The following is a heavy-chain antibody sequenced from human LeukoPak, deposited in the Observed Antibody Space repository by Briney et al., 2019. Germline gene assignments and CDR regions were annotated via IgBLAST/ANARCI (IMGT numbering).Heavy chain of an antibody. CDR3: ARDVSGWYGGYFDY. J-gene: IGHJ4*02. CDR1: GYTFTSYG. Sequence: ASVKVSCKASGYTFTSYGISWVRQAPGQGLEWMGWISAYNGNTNYAQKLQGRVTMTTDTSTSTAYMELRSLRSDDTTVYYCARDVSGWYGGYFDYWGQGTLVTVSS. D-gene: IGHD6-19*01. CDR2: ISAYNGNT. V-gene: IGHV1-18*01.